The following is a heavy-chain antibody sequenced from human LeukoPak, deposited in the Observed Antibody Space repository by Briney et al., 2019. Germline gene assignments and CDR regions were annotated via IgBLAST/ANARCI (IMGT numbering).Heavy chain of an antibody. Sequence: PSETLSLTCTVSGTSISRSTYYWSWIRQPPGKGLEWIGEINHSGSTNYNPSLKSRVTISVDTSKNQFSLKLSSVTAADTAVYYCARGPHYNLQLLLDYWGQGTLVTVSS. CDR2: INHSGST. D-gene: IGHD2-2*01. CDR1: GTSISRSTYY. V-gene: IGHV4-39*07. J-gene: IGHJ4*02. CDR3: ARGPHYNLQLLLDY.